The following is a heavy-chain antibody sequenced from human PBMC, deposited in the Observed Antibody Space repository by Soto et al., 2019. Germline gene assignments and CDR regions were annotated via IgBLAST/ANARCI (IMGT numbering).Heavy chain of an antibody. V-gene: IGHV3-30*18. CDR2: ISYDGSNK. D-gene: IGHD3-3*01. Sequence: SSLILSCAASGFTFTSYGMHWVRQAPGKGLEWVAVISYDGSNKYYADSVKGRFTISRDNSKNTLYLQMNSLRAEDTAVYYCAKEGLRSLDPRYYFDYWGQGTLVTSPQ. CDR1: GFTFTSYG. CDR3: AKEGLRSLDPRYYFDY. J-gene: IGHJ4*02.